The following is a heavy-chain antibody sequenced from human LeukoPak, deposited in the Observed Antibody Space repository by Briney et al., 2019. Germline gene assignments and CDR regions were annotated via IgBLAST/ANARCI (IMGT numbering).Heavy chain of an antibody. CDR3: ASDQDYDYVWGSYRLNWFDP. D-gene: IGHD3-16*02. V-gene: IGHV1-18*01. Sequence: GASVKVSCKASGYTFTSYGISWVRQAPGQGLEWMGWISAYNGNTNYAQKLQGRVTMTTDTSTSTAYMELRSLRSDDTAVYYCASDQDYDYVWGSYRLNWFDPWGQGTLVTVSS. CDR1: GYTFTSYG. CDR2: ISAYNGNT. J-gene: IGHJ5*02.